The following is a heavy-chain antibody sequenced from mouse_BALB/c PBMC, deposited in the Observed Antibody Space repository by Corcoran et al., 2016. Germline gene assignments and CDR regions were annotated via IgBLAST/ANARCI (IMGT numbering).Heavy chain of an antibody. Sequence: QIQLVQSGPELKKPGETVKISCKASGYTFTNYGMNWVKQAPGKGLKWMGWINTYTGERTYADDFKGRFAFSLETSASTAYLQINNLKNEDTATYFCARGPPYAMDYWGQGTSVTVSS. CDR2: INTYTGER. J-gene: IGHJ4*01. CDR1: GYTFTNYG. V-gene: IGHV9-3-1*01. CDR3: ARGPPYAMDY.